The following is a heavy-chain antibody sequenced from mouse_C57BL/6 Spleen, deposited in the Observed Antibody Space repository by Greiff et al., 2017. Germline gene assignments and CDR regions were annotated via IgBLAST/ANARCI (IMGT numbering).Heavy chain of an antibody. V-gene: IGHV14-1*01. CDR2: IDPEDGDT. D-gene: IGHD1-1*01. CDR1: GFNIKDYY. Sequence: EVQLQQSGAELVRPGASVKLSCTASGFNIKDYYMHWVKQRPEQGLEWIGRIDPEDGDTEYAPKFQGKATMTADTSSNTAYLQLSSLTSEDTAVYYCTTGRITTVVAPDYWGQGTTLTVSS. J-gene: IGHJ2*01. CDR3: TTGRITTVVAPDY.